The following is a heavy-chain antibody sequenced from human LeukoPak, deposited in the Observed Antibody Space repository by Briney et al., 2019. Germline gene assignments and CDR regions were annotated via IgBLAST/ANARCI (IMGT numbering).Heavy chain of an antibody. CDR3: ARLAYCGGDCYLNWFDP. D-gene: IGHD2-21*02. J-gene: IGHJ5*02. Sequence: GESLKISCKGSGYSFTSYWIAWVRQMPGKGLEWMGMIYPRDSDTRYSPSFQGQVTISADKSTNFAYLQWSSLKASDTAMYYCARLAYCGGDCYLNWFDPWGQGTLVTVSS. CDR1: GYSFTSYW. CDR2: IYPRDSDT. V-gene: IGHV5-51*01.